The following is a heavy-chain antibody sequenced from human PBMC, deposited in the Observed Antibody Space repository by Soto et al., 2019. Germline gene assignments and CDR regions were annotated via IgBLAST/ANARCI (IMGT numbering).Heavy chain of an antibody. CDR3: AGGPVTMVRGAN. D-gene: IGHD3-10*01. J-gene: IGHJ4*02. CDR2: INHSGST. V-gene: IGHV4-34*01. CDR1: GGSFSGYY. Sequence: SETLSLTCAVYGGSFSGYYWSWIRQPPWKGLEWIGEINHSGSTNYNPSLKSRVTISVDTSKNQFSLKLSSVTAADTAVYYCAGGPVTMVRGANWGQGTLVTVYS.